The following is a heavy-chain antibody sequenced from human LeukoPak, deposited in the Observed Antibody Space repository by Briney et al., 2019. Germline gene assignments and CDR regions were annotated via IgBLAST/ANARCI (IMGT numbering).Heavy chain of an antibody. CDR3: ATTDPIENSFDI. D-gene: IGHD3-16*02. V-gene: IGHV5-51*01. CDR2: IYPGESDT. CDR1: GYSFTSYW. Sequence: GESVKISCKGSGYSFTSYWIGWVRQMPGKGLEWVGIIYPGESDTRYSPSFQGQVTISADKSISTAYLQWSSLKASDTAMYYCATTDPIENSFDIWGQGTMVTVSA. J-gene: IGHJ3*02.